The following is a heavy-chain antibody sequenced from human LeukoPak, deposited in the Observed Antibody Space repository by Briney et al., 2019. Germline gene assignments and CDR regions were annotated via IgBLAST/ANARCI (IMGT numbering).Heavy chain of an antibody. CDR3: ARESDVDGYNP. V-gene: IGHV4-30-2*01. Sequence: SQTLSLTCTVSGGSISSGGYYWSWIRQPPGKGLEWIGYIYHSGSTYYNPSLKGRVTISVDRSKNQFSLKLSSVTAADTAVYYCARESDVDGYNPWGQGTLVTVSS. D-gene: IGHD5-24*01. CDR2: IYHSGST. CDR1: GGSISSGGYY. J-gene: IGHJ5*02.